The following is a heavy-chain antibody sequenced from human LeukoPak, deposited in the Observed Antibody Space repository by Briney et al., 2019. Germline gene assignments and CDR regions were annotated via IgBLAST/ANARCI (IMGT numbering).Heavy chain of an antibody. Sequence: GESLRLSCAASGFTFSSYAMSWVRQAPGKVLEWVSAISGSGGSTYYADSTKGRLTVSRDNSKNTLSLQMSSRRAEDTAVYFCAKERGVVDCWGQGTLVTVSS. J-gene: IGHJ4*02. CDR3: AKERGVVDC. CDR2: ISGSGGST. D-gene: IGHD2-15*01. V-gene: IGHV3-23*01. CDR1: GFTFSSYA.